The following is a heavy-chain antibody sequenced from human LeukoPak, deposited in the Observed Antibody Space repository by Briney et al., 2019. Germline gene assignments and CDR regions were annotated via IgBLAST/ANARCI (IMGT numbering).Heavy chain of an antibody. CDR3: ARVRYCSSTSCRQNYYYFDY. D-gene: IGHD2-2*01. J-gene: IGHJ4*02. CDR2: IYHSGST. V-gene: IGHV4-30-2*01. Sequence: SQTLSLTCTVSGGSISSGGYYWSWIRQPPGKGLEWIGYIYHSGSTYYNPSLKSRVTISVDRSKNQFSLKLSSVTAADTAVYYCARVRYCSSTSCRQNYYYFDYWGQGTLVTVSS. CDR1: GGSISSGGYY.